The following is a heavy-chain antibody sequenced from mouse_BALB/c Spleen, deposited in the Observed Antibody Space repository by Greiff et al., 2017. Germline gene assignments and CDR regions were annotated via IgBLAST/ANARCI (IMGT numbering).Heavy chain of an antibody. V-gene: IGHV5-6-4*01. CDR3: TRAWSTMITTAPMDY. J-gene: IGHJ4*01. CDR1: GFTFSSYT. CDR2: ISSGGSYT. D-gene: IGHD2-4*01. Sequence: DVHLVESGGGLVKPGGSLKLSCAASGFTFSSYTMSWVRQTPEKRLEWVATISSGGSYTYYPDSVKGRFTISRDNAKNTLYLQMSSLKSEDTAMYYCTRAWSTMITTAPMDYWGQGTSVTVSS.